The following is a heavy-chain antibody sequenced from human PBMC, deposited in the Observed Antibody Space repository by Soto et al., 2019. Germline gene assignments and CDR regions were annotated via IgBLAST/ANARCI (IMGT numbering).Heavy chain of an antibody. CDR1: GFTFSNAW. CDR3: ATDLGVWPYGCFDI. D-gene: IGHD3-10*01. Sequence: GGSLRLSCAASGFTFSNAWMNWVRQAPGKGLEWVGRIKSKTDGGTTDYAASVKGRFTISRDDSENTLYLQVSSLKTEDTAVYYCATDLGVWPYGCFDIWGQGTMVTVSS. V-gene: IGHV3-15*01. J-gene: IGHJ3*02. CDR2: IKSKTDGGTT.